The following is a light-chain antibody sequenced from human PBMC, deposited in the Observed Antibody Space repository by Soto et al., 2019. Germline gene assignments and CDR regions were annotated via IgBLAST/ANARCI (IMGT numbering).Light chain of an antibody. CDR2: AAS. Sequence: DIQMTQSPSSLSASVGDRVTITCLASQSISSYLNWYQQKPGKAPKLLIYAASSLQSGVPSRFSGSGSGTDFTLTISSLQPEDFATYYCQQSARVPRTFGQGTKVDIK. CDR3: QQSARVPRT. V-gene: IGKV1-39*01. CDR1: QSISSY. J-gene: IGKJ2*01.